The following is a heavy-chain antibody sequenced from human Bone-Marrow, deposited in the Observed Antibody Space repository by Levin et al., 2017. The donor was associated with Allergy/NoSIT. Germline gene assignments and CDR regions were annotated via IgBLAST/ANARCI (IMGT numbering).Heavy chain of an antibody. CDR3: ARGDYDYVWGSYRGKYYFDY. CDR1: GFTFSSYG. V-gene: IGHV3-33*01. Sequence: LSLTCAASGFTFSSYGMHWVRQAPGKGLEWVAVIWYDGSNKYYADSVKGRFTISRDNSKNTLYLQMSSLRAEDTAVYYCARGDYDYVWGSYRGKYYFDYWGQGTLVTVSS. J-gene: IGHJ4*02. CDR2: IWYDGSNK. D-gene: IGHD3-16*02.